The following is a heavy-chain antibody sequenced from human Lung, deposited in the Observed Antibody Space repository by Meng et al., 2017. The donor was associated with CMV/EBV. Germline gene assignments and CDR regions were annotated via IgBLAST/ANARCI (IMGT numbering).Heavy chain of an antibody. D-gene: IGHD3-9*01. CDR3: ARTRFFDWLLYPVDY. J-gene: IGHJ4*03. Sequence: GESXNTSCAASGFTFSSYEMNWVRQAPGKGLEWVSYISSSGSTIYYADSVKGRFTISRDNAKNSLYLQMNSLRAEDTAVYYCARTRFFDWLLYPVDYWGQGTLVTVSS. CDR1: GFTFSSYE. CDR2: ISSSGSTI. V-gene: IGHV3-48*03.